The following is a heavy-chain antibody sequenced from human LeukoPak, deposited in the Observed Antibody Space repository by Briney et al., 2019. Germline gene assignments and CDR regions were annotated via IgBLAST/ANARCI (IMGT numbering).Heavy chain of an antibody. Sequence: SETLSLTCTVSGGSISSYYWSWIRQPAGKGLEWIGRIYTSGSTNYSPSLKSRVTMSVDTSKNQFSLKLSSVTAADTAFYYCSRYDSDTGDFDPWGQGTLVTISS. CDR3: SRYDSDTGDFDP. CDR1: GGSISSYY. CDR2: IYTSGST. D-gene: IGHD3-10*01. J-gene: IGHJ5*02. V-gene: IGHV4-4*07.